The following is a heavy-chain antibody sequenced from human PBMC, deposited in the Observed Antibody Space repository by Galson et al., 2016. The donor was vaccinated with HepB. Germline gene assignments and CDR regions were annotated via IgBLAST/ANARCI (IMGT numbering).Heavy chain of an antibody. Sequence: SLRLSCAASGFTFSSYGMHWVRQAPGKGLEWVAFISCDGSNKKYADSVKGRFTISRDNSKKTLYLQMNSLRAEDTAVYYCAKDGRIYCSSASCHDHFHYWGQGTLVTVSS. D-gene: IGHD2-2*01. CDR3: AKDGRIYCSSASCHDHFHY. J-gene: IGHJ4*02. CDR1: GFTFSSYG. V-gene: IGHV3-30*18. CDR2: ISCDGSNK.